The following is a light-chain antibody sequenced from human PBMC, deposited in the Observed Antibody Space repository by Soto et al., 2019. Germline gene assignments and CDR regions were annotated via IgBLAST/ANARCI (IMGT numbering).Light chain of an antibody. V-gene: IGLV2-8*01. CDR1: SSDVGGYNY. CDR3: SSYAGSNTPYV. J-gene: IGLJ1*01. CDR2: EVN. Sequence: QSALTQPPSASGSPGQSVTISCTGTSSDVGGYNYVSWYQHHPGNAPKLMIYEVNKRTSGVPDRFSGSKSGNTASLTASGLQAEDEADYYCSSYAGSNTPYVFGTGTKLTVL.